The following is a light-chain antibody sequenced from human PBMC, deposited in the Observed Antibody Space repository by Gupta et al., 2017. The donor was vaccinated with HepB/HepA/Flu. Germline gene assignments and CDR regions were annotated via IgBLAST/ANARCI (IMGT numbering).Light chain of an antibody. CDR3: QQNGSSPVA. CDR1: QSVSSSC. J-gene: IGKJ3*01. CDR2: GAS. Sequence: IVLTQSPGTLSLSPGERATLSCRASQSVSSSCLAWYQQKPGQAPRLLIYGASSSATGIPDRFSGSGSGTDFTLTISRLEPEDFAVYYCQQNGSSPVAFGHWTNVDIK. V-gene: IGKV3-20*01.